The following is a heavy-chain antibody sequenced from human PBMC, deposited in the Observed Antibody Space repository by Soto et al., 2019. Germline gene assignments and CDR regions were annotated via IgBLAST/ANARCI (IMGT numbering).Heavy chain of an antibody. Sequence: ASVKVSCKTSGYTFTSHGISWVRWAPGRGLEWMGWISAYNGDTKYAQRVQDRVSMTTDTSTSTAYMELRSLRSDDTAVYYCAKAGDIVVVPAAIPVLEPGGMDVWGQGTTVTV. J-gene: IGHJ6*02. V-gene: IGHV1-18*04. CDR2: ISAYNGDT. CDR3: AKAGDIVVVPAAIPVLEPGGMDV. CDR1: GYTFTSHG. D-gene: IGHD2-2*02.